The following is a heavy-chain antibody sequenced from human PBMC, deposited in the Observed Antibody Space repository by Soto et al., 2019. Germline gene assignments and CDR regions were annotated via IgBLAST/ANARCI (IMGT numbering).Heavy chain of an antibody. CDR2: INQDGSEK. CDR1: GFIFSSYW. CDR3: VRATYFSDSSGYTRCFDY. J-gene: IGHJ4*02. D-gene: IGHD3-22*01. V-gene: IGHV3-7*01. Sequence: GGSLRLSCVASGFIFSSYWMSWVRQAPGKGLEWVANINQDGSEKYYVDSVKGRFIISRDNAENSLYLQMNSLRAEDTTIYYCVRATYFSDSSGYTRCFDYWGQGTLVTVSS.